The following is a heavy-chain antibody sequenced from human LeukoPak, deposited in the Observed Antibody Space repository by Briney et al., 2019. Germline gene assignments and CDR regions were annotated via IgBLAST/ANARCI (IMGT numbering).Heavy chain of an antibody. Sequence: WASVKVSCKASGYTFTGYYMHWVRQAPGQGLEWMGRINPNSGGTNYAQKFQGRVTMTRDTSISTAYMELSRLRSDDTAVYYCASSQVFSSGWYLIDYWGQGTLVTVSS. CDR1: GYTFTGYY. CDR3: ASSQVFSSGWYLIDY. V-gene: IGHV1-2*06. D-gene: IGHD6-19*01. J-gene: IGHJ4*02. CDR2: INPNSGGT.